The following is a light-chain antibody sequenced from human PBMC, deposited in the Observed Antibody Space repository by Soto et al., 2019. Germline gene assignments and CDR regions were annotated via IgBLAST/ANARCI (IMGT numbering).Light chain of an antibody. CDR3: NSYRSSIIPVV. J-gene: IGLJ2*01. V-gene: IGLV2-14*01. CDR2: GVS. Sequence: QSVLTQPASVSGSPGQSITISCIGTSSDVGGYNYVSWYQQHPGKAPKLMIYGVSNRPSGVSGRFFGSKSGNTASLTISGLQPEDEADYYCNSYRSSIIPVVFGGGTKLTVL. CDR1: SSDVGGYNY.